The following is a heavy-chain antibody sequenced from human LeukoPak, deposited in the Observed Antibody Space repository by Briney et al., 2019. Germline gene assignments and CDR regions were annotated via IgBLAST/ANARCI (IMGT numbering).Heavy chain of an antibody. CDR1: GGTFSSYA. D-gene: IGHD3-10*01. Sequence: AASVKVSCKASGGTFSSYAISWVRQAPGQGLEWMGRIIPILGIANYAQKFQGRVTITADKSTSTAYMELSSLRSEDTAVYYCARDKALLLWFGEFWFDPWGQGTLVTVSS. CDR3: ARDKALLLWFGEFWFDP. J-gene: IGHJ5*02. V-gene: IGHV1-69*04. CDR2: IIPILGIA.